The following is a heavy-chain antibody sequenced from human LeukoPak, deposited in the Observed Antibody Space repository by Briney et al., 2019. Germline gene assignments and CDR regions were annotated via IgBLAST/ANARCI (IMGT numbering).Heavy chain of an antibody. V-gene: IGHV3-23*01. CDR2: ISGSGGST. CDR1: GFSFSSYA. CDR3: AKGSAFIDY. Sequence: PGGSLRLSCAASGFSFSSYAMSWVRQAPGKGPEWVSGISGSGGSTYYADSVKGRFTISRDNSKNTLYLQMNSLRAEDTAVYYCAKGSAFIDYWGQGTLITVSS. J-gene: IGHJ4*02.